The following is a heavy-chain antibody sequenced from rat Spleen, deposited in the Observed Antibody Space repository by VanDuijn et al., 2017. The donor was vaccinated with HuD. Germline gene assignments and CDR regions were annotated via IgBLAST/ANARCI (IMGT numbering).Heavy chain of an antibody. Sequence: EVQLVESGGGLVQPGRSMKLSCAASGFTFSNYYMAWVRQAPTKGLEWVASISSGGGNTYYRDSVKGRFTISRDSAKSTLYLQMDSLRSEDTATYYCASRTGNWFAYWGQGTLVTVSS. CDR2: ISSGGGNT. CDR1: GFTFSNYY. V-gene: IGHV5-25*01. J-gene: IGHJ3*01. CDR3: ASRTGNWFAY. D-gene: IGHD5-1*01.